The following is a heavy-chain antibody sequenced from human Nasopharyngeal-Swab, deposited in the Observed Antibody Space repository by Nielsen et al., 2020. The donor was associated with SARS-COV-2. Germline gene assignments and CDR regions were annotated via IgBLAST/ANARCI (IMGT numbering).Heavy chain of an antibody. J-gene: IGHJ3*02. CDR2: ISSGSSYI. CDR3: ARVSGYSGYDAFDI. Sequence: GESLKISCAASGFTFSSYGMNWVRQAPGKGLEWVSFISSGSSYIYYADSLKGRFTISRDNAKKSLCLQMNSLRAEDTAVYYCARVSGYSGYDAFDIWGQGTMVTVSS. D-gene: IGHD5-12*01. V-gene: IGHV3-21*01. CDR1: GFTFSSYG.